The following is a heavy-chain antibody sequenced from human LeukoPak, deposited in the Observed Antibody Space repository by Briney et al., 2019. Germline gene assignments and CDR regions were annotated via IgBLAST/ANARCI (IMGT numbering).Heavy chain of an antibody. J-gene: IGHJ4*02. D-gene: IGHD2-2*01. CDR1: SGSISTYY. V-gene: IGHV4-59*01. Sequence: SETLSLTCTVSSGSISTYYWSWLRQPPGKGLEWIGYIYYSGSTNYNPSLKSRVIISVDTSKDQFSLKLSSVTAADTAVYYCARSGQPAALDYWGQGTLVTVPS. CDR3: ARSGQPAALDY. CDR2: IYYSGST.